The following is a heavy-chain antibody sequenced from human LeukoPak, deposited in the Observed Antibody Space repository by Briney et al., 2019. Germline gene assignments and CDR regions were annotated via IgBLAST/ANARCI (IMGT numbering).Heavy chain of an antibody. Sequence: SETLSLTCTVSGGSISSYYWSWIRQPPGKGLEWIGEINHSGSTNYNPSLKSRVTISVDTSKNQFSLKLSSVTAADTAVYYCARGTGDYLYWGQGTLVTVSS. D-gene: IGHD4-17*01. J-gene: IGHJ4*02. V-gene: IGHV4-34*01. CDR2: INHSGST. CDR1: GGSISSYY. CDR3: ARGTGDYLY.